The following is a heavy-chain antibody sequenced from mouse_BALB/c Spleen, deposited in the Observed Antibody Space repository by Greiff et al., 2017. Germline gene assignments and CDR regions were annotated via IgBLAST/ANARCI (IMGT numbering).Heavy chain of an antibody. J-gene: IGHJ1*01. Sequence: VKLQESGPGLVAPSQSLSITCTVSGFSLTSYGVHWVRQPPGKGLEWLGVIWAGGSTNYNSALMSRLSISKDNSKSQVFLKMNSLQTDDTAMYYCARDFLLRPTGYFDVWGAGTTVTVSS. V-gene: IGHV2-9*02. CDR3: ARDFLLRPTGYFDV. D-gene: IGHD1-1*01. CDR1: GFSLTSYG. CDR2: IWAGGST.